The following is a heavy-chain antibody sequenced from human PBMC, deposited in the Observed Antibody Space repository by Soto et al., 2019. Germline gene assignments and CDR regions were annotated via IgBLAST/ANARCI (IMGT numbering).Heavy chain of an antibody. V-gene: IGHV5-51*01. Sequence: GQALNSSFKGSGEIVTSYWIGWVRQMPGKVLEWMGIIYLGDSNTRYSPSFQGQVTISADKSISTAYLQWSSLKASDTAIYYCARQEYCSSTSCYTVDSWGQGTLVTVSS. CDR3: ARQEYCSSTSCYTVDS. CDR2: IYLGDSNT. CDR1: GEIVTSYW. J-gene: IGHJ4*02. D-gene: IGHD2-2*02.